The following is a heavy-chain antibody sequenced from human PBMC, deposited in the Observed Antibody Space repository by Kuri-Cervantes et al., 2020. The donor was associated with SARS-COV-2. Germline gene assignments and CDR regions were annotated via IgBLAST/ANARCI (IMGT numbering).Heavy chain of an antibody. Sequence: GGSLRLSCAASGFTFSSYSMNWVRQAPGKGLEWVSSISSSSSYIYYADSVKGRFTISRDNAKNSLYLQMNSLRAEDTAVYYCARGMGAGATSWSFDYWGQGTLVTVSS. D-gene: IGHD1-26*01. J-gene: IGHJ4*02. V-gene: IGHV3-21*01. CDR3: ARGMGAGATSWSFDY. CDR1: GFTFSSYS. CDR2: ISSSSSYI.